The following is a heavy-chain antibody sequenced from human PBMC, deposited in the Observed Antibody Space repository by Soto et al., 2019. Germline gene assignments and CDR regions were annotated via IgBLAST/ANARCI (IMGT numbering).Heavy chain of an antibody. D-gene: IGHD3-22*01. CDR2: ISGHNGNT. J-gene: IGHJ4*02. Sequence: ASVKVSCKASGYTFTSYGISWVRQAPGQGPEWMGWISGHNGNTNHPQSLQGRVTMTTDTSRNTAYMELRSLRSDDTAVYYCARHRFNYYDDTVYYYFDYWGQGTLVTVSS. V-gene: IGHV1-18*04. CDR1: GYTFTSYG. CDR3: ARHRFNYYDDTVYYYFDY.